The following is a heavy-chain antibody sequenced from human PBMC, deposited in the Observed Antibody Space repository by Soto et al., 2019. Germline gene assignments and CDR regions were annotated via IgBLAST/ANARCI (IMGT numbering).Heavy chain of an antibody. D-gene: IGHD4-17*01. CDR1: GFTFSSYG. J-gene: IGHJ4*02. Sequence: GGSLRLSCAASGFTFSSYGMHWVRQAPGKGLEWVAVIWYDGSNKYYADSVKGRFTISRDNSKNTLYLQMNSLRAEDTAVYYCARGPYYGGNRELDYWGQGTLVTVSS. V-gene: IGHV3-33*01. CDR2: IWYDGSNK. CDR3: ARGPYYGGNRELDY.